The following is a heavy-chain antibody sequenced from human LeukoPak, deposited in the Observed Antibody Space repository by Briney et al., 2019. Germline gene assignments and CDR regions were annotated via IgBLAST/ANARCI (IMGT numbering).Heavy chain of an antibody. J-gene: IGHJ4*02. D-gene: IGHD3-3*01. Sequence: ASVKVSCKASGYTFTSYGISWVRQAPGQGLEWMGWISAYNGNTNYAQKLQGRVTMTTDTSTSTAYMELRSLRSDDTAVYYCARARFVRSTIFGVVIADGFDYWGQGTLVTVSS. V-gene: IGHV1-18*01. CDR3: ARARFVRSTIFGVVIADGFDY. CDR1: GYTFTSYG. CDR2: ISAYNGNT.